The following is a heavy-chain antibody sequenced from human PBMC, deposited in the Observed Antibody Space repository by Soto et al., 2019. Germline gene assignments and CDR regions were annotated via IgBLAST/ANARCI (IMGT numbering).Heavy chain of an antibody. CDR2: IYYSGST. J-gene: IGHJ4*02. Sequence: TSETLSLTCTVSGGSISSYYWSWIRQPPGKGLEWIGYIYYSGSTNYNPSLKSRVTISVDTSKNQFSLKLSSVTAADTAVYYCGRRFFGRHFDYWGQGTLVTVSS. CDR1: GGSISSYY. CDR3: GRRFFGRHFDY. D-gene: IGHD3-10*01. V-gene: IGHV4-59*08.